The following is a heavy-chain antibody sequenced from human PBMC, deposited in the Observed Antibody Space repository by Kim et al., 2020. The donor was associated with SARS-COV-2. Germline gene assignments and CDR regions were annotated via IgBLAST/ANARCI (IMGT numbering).Heavy chain of an antibody. CDR1: GGSISSGDYY. Sequence: SETLSLTCTVSGGSISSGDYYWGWIRQPPGKGLEWIASIYYSGSTYYNQSLKSRVTINVDTSKNEFSLKMRSLTAADTAVYYCARITGFSKLDSPGDSDPWGQGTLVTVSS. CDR2: IYYSGST. CDR3: ARITGFSKLDSPGDSDP. J-gene: IGHJ5*02. D-gene: IGHD1-1*01. V-gene: IGHV4-39*01.